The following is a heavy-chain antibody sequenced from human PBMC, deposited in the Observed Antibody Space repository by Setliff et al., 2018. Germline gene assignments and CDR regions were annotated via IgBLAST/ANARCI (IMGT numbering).Heavy chain of an antibody. J-gene: IGHJ4*02. CDR3: ARGRAGHSGH. D-gene: IGHD6-19*01. CDR1: GGSFSDYY. CDR2: INHSGTS. V-gene: IGHV4-34*01. Sequence: SETLSLTCAASGGSFSDYYWTWIRQPPGKGLEWIGEINHSGTSNYNPSLKSRVTISVDTSKNQFSLKLSSVTAADTAVYYCARGRAGHSGHWGQGTLVTVSS.